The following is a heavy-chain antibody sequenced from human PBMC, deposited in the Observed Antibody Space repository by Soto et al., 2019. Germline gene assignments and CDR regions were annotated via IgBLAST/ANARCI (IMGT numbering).Heavy chain of an antibody. CDR2: IIPIFGTA. D-gene: IGHD2-15*01. CDR1: GGTFSSYA. Sequence: QVQLVQSGAEVKKPGSSVKVSCKASGGTFSSYAISWVRQAPGQGLEWMGGIIPIFGTANYAQKFQGRVTITADESTSTAYMELRSLRSEDTAVYYCAKGVAIGPHPRDAFDIWGQGTMVTVSS. CDR3: AKGVAIGPHPRDAFDI. J-gene: IGHJ3*02. V-gene: IGHV1-69*01.